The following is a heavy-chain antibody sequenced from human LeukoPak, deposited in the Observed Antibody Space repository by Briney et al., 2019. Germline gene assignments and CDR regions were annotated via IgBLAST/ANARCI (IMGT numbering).Heavy chain of an antibody. D-gene: IGHD3-22*01. Sequence: GESLKISCKGSGYSFTSYWIGWVRQMPGKGLEWMGSIYPGDSDTRYSPSFKCQVTISADKSISTAYLQWSSLKASDTAMYYCARGSADYYDSSGYYYAAFDIWGQGTMVTVSS. J-gene: IGHJ3*02. CDR2: IYPGDSDT. CDR3: ARGSADYYDSSGYYYAAFDI. V-gene: IGHV5-51*01. CDR1: GYSFTSYW.